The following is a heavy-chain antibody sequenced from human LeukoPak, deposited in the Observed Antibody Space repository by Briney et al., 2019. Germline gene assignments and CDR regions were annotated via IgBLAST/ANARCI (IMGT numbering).Heavy chain of an antibody. CDR2: ISAYNGNT. CDR1: GYTFTSYG. Sequence: ASVKVSCKASGYTFTSYGISWVRQAPGQGLEWMGWISAYNGNTNYAQKLQGRVTMTTDTSTSTAYMELRSLRSDDTAVYYCATDRLRYCSSTSCYTGFDYWGQGPLVTVSS. CDR3: ATDRLRYCSSTSCYTGFDY. J-gene: IGHJ4*02. V-gene: IGHV1-18*01. D-gene: IGHD2-2*02.